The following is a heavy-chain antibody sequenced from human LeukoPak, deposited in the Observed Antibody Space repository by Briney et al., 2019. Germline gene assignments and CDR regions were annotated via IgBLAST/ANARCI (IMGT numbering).Heavy chain of an antibody. D-gene: IGHD3-10*01. CDR3: AKGLLLWFGELLWEIDY. J-gene: IGHJ4*02. CDR2: IRYDGSNK. V-gene: IGHV3-30*02. Sequence: GGSLRLSCAASGFTFSSYGMHWVGQAPGKGLEWVAFIRYDGSNKYYADSVKGRFTISRDNSKSTLYLQMNSLRAEDTAVYYCAKGLLLWFGELLWEIDYWGQGTLVTVSS. CDR1: GFTFSSYG.